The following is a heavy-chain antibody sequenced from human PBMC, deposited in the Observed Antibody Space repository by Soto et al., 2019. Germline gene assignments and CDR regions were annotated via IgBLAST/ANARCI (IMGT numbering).Heavy chain of an antibody. V-gene: IGHV1-18*01. D-gene: IGHD5-12*01. CDR2: ISAYNGNT. Sequence: GASVKVSCKASGYTFTSYGISWVRQAPGQGLEWMGWISAYNGNTNYAQKLQGRVTMTTDTSTSTAYMELRSLRSDDTAVYYCARGWYGGYDPVYYFDYWGQGTLVTVSS. J-gene: IGHJ4*02. CDR1: GYTFTSYG. CDR3: ARGWYGGYDPVYYFDY.